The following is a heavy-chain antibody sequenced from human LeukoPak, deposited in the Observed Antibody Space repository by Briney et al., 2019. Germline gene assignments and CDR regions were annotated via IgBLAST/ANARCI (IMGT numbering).Heavy chain of an antibody. CDR1: GGTFSSYA. V-gene: IGHV1-46*01. J-gene: IGHJ4*02. CDR2: INPSGGST. CDR3: ARGGIWFTLTFDY. Sequence: GASVKVSCKASGGTFSSYAISWVRQAPGQGLEWMGIINPSGGSTTYAPKFQGRGTMTRDMSSSTVFRELSSLRSEDTAVYYCARGGIWFTLTFDYGGQGTLVTVSS. D-gene: IGHD3-10*01.